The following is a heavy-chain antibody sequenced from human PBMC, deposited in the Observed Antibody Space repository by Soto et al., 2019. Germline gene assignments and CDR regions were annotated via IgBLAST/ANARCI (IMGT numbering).Heavy chain of an antibody. D-gene: IGHD3-9*01. V-gene: IGHV1-24*01. Sequence: ASVKVSCKVSGYTLTELSMHWVRQAPGKGLEWMGGFDPEDGETIYAQKFQGRVTMTEDTSTDTAYMELSSLRSEDTAVYYCATLISHPDDSLYGIDYWGQGTLVTVSS. J-gene: IGHJ4*02. CDR3: ATLISHPDDSLYGIDY. CDR2: FDPEDGET. CDR1: GYTLTELS.